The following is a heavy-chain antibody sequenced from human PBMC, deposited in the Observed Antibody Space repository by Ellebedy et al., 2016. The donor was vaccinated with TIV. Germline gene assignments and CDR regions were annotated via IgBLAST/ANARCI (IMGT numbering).Heavy chain of an antibody. Sequence: GSLRLSXTVSGGSISSYYWSWIRQPPGKGLEWIGYIYYSGSTNYNPSLKSRVTISVDTSKNQFSLKLSSVTAADTAVYYCAREFSSSWFDWFNPWGQGTLVTVSS. V-gene: IGHV4-59*12. D-gene: IGHD6-13*01. J-gene: IGHJ5*02. CDR3: AREFSSSWFDWFNP. CDR2: IYYSGST. CDR1: GGSISSYY.